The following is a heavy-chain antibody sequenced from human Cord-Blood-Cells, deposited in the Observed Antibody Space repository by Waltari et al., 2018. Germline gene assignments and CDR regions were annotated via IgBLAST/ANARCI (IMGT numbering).Heavy chain of an antibody. D-gene: IGHD1-20*01. CDR3: ARDLPSRDYKGDY. CDR1: GFTVSSNY. CDR2: IYSGGST. J-gene: IGHJ4*02. Sequence: EVQLVESGGGLIQPGGSLRLSCAASGFTVSSNYMSWVRQASGKGLEWVSVIYSGGSTYYADSVKGRFTISRDNSKNTLYLQMNSLRAEDTAVYYCARDLPSRDYKGDYWGQGTLVTVSS. V-gene: IGHV3-53*01.